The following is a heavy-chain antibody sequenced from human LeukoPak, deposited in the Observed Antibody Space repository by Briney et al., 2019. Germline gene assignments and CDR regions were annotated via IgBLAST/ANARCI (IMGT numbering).Heavy chain of an antibody. D-gene: IGHD3-9*01. CDR3: ARAVRYFDWPDI. CDR2: IYYSGST. V-gene: IGHV4-59*01. J-gene: IGHJ3*02. Sequence: SETLSLTCTVSGGSTSSYYWSWIRQRPGKGLEWIGYIYYSGSTNYNPSLKSRVTISVDTSKNQFSLKLSSVTAADTAVYYCARAVRYFDWPDIWGQGTMVTLSS. CDR1: GGSTSSYY.